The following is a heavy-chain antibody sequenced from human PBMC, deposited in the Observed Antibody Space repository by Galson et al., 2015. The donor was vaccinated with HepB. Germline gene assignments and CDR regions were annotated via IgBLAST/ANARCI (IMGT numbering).Heavy chain of an antibody. CDR3: ARAFSGEPTLQYFFY. J-gene: IGHJ4*02. D-gene: IGHD3-3*01. CDR2: IIPLFGTA. Sequence: SVKVSCKASGGTLSNYAISWVRQAPGQGLEWMGGIIPLFGTANYAQKFQGRVTIIADESTSTVYMELRSLRSEDTAGYYCARAFSGEPTLQYFFYWGQGTVVTVSS. CDR1: GGTLSNYA. V-gene: IGHV1-69*13.